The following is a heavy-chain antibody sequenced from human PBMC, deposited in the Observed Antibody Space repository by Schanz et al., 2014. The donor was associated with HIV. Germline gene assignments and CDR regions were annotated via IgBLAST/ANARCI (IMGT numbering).Heavy chain of an antibody. V-gene: IGHV3-33*08. D-gene: IGHD2-21*02. CDR2: IWYDGSNK. CDR3: ARAGVTDRFDH. CDR1: GFTFSSYA. Sequence: QVQLVESGGGVVQPGRSLRLSCATSGFTFSSYAMNWVRQAPGKGLEWVAVIWYDGSNKYYADSVKGRFTISRDNSKKTLYLQMNSLRDEDTAVYYCARAGVTDRFDHWDQGTLVTVSS. J-gene: IGHJ4*02.